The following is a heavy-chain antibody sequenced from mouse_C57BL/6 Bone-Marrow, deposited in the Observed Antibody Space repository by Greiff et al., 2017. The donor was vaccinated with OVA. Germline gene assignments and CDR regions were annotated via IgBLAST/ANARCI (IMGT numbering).Heavy chain of an antibody. D-gene: IGHD2-5*01. CDR1: GFTFSDYG. CDR3: ARQKRGYSNYWYFDV. J-gene: IGHJ1*03. V-gene: IGHV5-15*01. Sequence: EVMLVESGGGLVQPGGSLKLSCAASGFTFSDYGMAWVRQAPRKGPEWVAFISNLAYSIYYADTVTGRFTISRENAKNTLYLEMSSLRSEDTAMYYCARQKRGYSNYWYFDVWGTGTTVTVAS. CDR2: ISNLAYSI.